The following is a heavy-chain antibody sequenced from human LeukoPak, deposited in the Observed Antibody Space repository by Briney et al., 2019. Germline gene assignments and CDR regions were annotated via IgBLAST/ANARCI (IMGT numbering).Heavy chain of an antibody. Sequence: GGSLRLSCAASGFRFSDYSMNWVRQAPGKGLEWISYAGIDSGNTNYADSVKGRFTISGDKAKNSLYLQMNSLRVEDTAVYYCARDYKYAFDNWGQGTLVTVSS. D-gene: IGHD5-24*01. CDR1: GFRFSDYS. CDR3: ARDYKYAFDN. CDR2: AGIDSGNT. V-gene: IGHV3-11*06. J-gene: IGHJ4*02.